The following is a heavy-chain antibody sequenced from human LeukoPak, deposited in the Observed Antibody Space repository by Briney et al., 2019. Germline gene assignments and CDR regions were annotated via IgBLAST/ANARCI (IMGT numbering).Heavy chain of an antibody. CDR2: IYPGDSDT. Sequence: GESLKISCKGSGHTFTSYWIGWVRQMPGKGLEWMGIIYPGDSDTRYSPSFQGQVTISADKSISTAYLQWSSLKASDTAMYYCARRARYCSSTTGWFDASDIWGPGTMGTGSA. J-gene: IGHJ3*02. CDR1: GHTFTSYW. D-gene: IGHD2-2*01. V-gene: IGHV5-51*01. CDR3: ARRARYCSSTTGWFDASDI.